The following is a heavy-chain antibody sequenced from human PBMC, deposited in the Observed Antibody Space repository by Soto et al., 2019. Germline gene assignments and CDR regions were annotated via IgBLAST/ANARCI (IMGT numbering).Heavy chain of an antibody. D-gene: IGHD3-3*01. Sequence: LRLSCAASGFLFTNYFMSWVRQAPGKGLEWVANIKQDGSAEYYLDSVKGRFAISRDNTKNSLFPQMNSLRAEDTAVYYCVRDVRGVESPYNCFAPWGQGTLVTVSS. J-gene: IGHJ5*02. V-gene: IGHV3-7*01. CDR2: IKQDGSAE. CDR3: VRDVRGVESPYNCFAP. CDR1: GFLFTNYF.